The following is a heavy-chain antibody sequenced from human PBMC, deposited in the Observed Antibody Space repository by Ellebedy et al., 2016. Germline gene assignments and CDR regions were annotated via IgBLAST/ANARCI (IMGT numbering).Heavy chain of an antibody. V-gene: IGHV3-53*01. CDR2: IYSGGST. CDR3: AKDGGLGRHCVSGSCYSNAFDK. J-gene: IGHJ3*02. Sequence: GGSLRLSCAASGFTVSSNYMSWVRQAPGKGLEWVSVIYSGGSTYYADSVKGRFTISRDNSKNTLYLQMNSLRDEDTAIEYCAKDGGLGRHCVSGSCYSNAFDKWGQGTMVTVSS. D-gene: IGHD2-15*01. CDR1: GFTVSSNY.